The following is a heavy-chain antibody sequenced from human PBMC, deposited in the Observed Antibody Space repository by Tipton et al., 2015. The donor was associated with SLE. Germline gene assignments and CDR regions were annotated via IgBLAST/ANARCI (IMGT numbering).Heavy chain of an antibody. CDR2: ISHSGST. Sequence: TLSLTCSVSGGSISSNYWIWIRQPPGKGLEWIGEISHSGSTNYNPSLKSRVTMSVDTSKNQFSLKLRSVTAADTAVYYCARGYCNGGVCFDRGYFDYWGQGTRVTVSA. CDR3: ARGYCNGGVCFDRGYFDY. CDR1: GGSISSNY. J-gene: IGHJ4*02. V-gene: IGHV4-34*01. D-gene: IGHD2-8*02.